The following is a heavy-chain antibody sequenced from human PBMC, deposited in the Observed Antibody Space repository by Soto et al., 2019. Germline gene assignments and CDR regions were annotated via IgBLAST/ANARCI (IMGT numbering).Heavy chain of an antibody. Sequence: QVQLVQSGAEVKKPGSSVKVSCKASGGTFSSYAISWVRQAPGQGLEWMGGIIPIFGTANYAQKFQGRVTITADESTSTAYMEMSSLRSEDTAVYYCARVPRCGGGSCRHYSYYGMDVWGQGTTVTVSS. J-gene: IGHJ6*02. CDR1: GGTFSSYA. CDR3: ARVPRCGGGSCRHYSYYGMDV. CDR2: IIPIFGTA. V-gene: IGHV1-69*12. D-gene: IGHD2-15*01.